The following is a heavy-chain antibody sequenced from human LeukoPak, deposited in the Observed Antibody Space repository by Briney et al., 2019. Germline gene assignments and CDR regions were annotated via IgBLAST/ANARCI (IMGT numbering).Heavy chain of an antibody. CDR1: GGTFSSYA. CDR3: ARDPLSYYYDSSGYYYYYYGMDV. V-gene: IGHV1-69*13. CDR2: IIPIFGTA. D-gene: IGHD3-22*01. J-gene: IGHJ6*02. Sequence: ASVKVSCKASGGTFSSYAISWVRQAPGQGLEWMGGIIPIFGTANYAQKFQGRVTITADESTSTAYMELSSLRSEDTAVYYCARDPLSYYYDSSGYYYYYYGMDVWGQGTTVTVSS.